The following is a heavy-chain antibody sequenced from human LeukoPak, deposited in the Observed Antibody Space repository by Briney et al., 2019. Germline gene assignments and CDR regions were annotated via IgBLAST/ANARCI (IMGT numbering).Heavy chain of an antibody. D-gene: IGHD3-22*01. V-gene: IGHV4-59*01. CDR2: IYYSGST. CDR1: GGSISNYY. CDR3: ARDRSPEGYYDSSHWDYYHGMDV. J-gene: IGHJ6*02. Sequence: SETLSLTCTVSGGSISNYYWSWIRQPPGKGLEWIGYIYYSGSTNYNPSLKSRVTISVDTSKNQFSLNLSSVTAADTAMYYCARDRSPEGYYDSSHWDYYHGMDVWGQGTTVTVSS.